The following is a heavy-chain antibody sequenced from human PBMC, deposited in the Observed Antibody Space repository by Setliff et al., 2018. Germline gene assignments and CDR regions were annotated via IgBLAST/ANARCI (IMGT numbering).Heavy chain of an antibody. CDR2: IIPIFGTT. CDR1: GGTFNNYA. V-gene: IGHV1-69*13. CDR3: ARESGSPRYMDV. D-gene: IGHD3-3*01. Sequence: SVKVSCKASGGTFNNYAISWVRQAPGQGLKWMGGIIPIFGTTKYAQKFQGRVTITADESTSTAYMELSSLRSEDTAVYYCARESGSPRYMDVWGNGTTGTVS. J-gene: IGHJ6*03.